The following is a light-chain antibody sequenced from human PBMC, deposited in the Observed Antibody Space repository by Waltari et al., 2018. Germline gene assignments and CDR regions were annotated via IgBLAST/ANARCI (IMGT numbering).Light chain of an antibody. CDR1: QSSTTS. CDR2: GAS. Sequence: DIQMTQSPSTLSASVGDTVIISCRASQSSTTSLALYQQKPGKAPDVLVYGASNLESGVPSRFSGSGSGTEFTLTISSLQPDDFATYYCQQYKSYKTFGQGTRVEIK. CDR3: QQYKSYKT. V-gene: IGKV1-5*03. J-gene: IGKJ1*01.